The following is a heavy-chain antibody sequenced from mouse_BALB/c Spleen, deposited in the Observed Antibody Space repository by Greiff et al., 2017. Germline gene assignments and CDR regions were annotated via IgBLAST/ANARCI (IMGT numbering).Heavy chain of an antibody. Sequence: QVQLKESGPELVKPGASVRISCKASGYTFTSYYIHWVKQRPGQGLEWIGWIYPGNVNTKYNEKFKGKATLTADKSSSTAYMQLSSLTSEDSAVYFCARGGNYYGSSYDYWGQGTTLTVSS. CDR1: GYTFTSYY. CDR2: IYPGNVNT. V-gene: IGHV1S56*01. CDR3: ARGGNYYGSSYDY. D-gene: IGHD1-1*01. J-gene: IGHJ2*01.